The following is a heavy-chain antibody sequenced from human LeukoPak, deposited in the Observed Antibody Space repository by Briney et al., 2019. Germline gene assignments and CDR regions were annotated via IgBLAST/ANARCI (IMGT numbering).Heavy chain of an antibody. CDR2: ISYDETNK. J-gene: IGHJ2*01. Sequence: PGRSLRLSCAASGFTFTNYAMHWVRQAPGKGLEWVAVISYDETNKYYEDSVKGQFTISRDSSKNTLYLQMSSLRDEDTAVYYCAKNNDYGGSYWYFDLWGRGTLVTVSS. CDR3: AKNNDYGGSYWYFDL. D-gene: IGHD4-23*01. V-gene: IGHV3-30*04. CDR1: GFTFTNYA.